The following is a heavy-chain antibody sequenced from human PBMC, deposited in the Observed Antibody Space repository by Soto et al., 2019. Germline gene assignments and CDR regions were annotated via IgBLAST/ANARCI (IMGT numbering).Heavy chain of an antibody. CDR2: INHSGST. CDR3: AREACSGKTCYKDFDY. J-gene: IGHJ4*02. D-gene: IGHD2-15*01. V-gene: IGHV4-34*01. Sequence: QPPGTGLEWIGEINHSGSTNYNPSLKSRVTISVDTSKYQFSLKLTSVTAADTAVYYCAREACSGKTCYKDFDYWGQGTQVTVSS.